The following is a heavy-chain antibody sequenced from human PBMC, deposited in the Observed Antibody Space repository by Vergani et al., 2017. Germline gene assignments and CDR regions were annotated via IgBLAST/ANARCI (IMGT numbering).Heavy chain of an antibody. D-gene: IGHD6-25*01. CDR2: IYTSGAA. CDR3: ARDSRGDFYYYYYMGV. J-gene: IGHJ6*03. V-gene: IGHV4-61*02. Sequence: QVRLQESGPGLVKPSQTLSLTCTVSGGSFSTGGQSWTWLRQSAGKGLEWIGRIYTSGAANYNPSLRSRAIMSVDASKKQFSLKLSSGTAADTAVYYCARDSRGDFYYYYYMGVWGKVTTVTVSS. CDR1: GGSFSTGGQS.